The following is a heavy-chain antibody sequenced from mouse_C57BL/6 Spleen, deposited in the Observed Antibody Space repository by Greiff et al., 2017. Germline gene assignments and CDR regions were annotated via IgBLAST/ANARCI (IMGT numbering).Heavy chain of an antibody. D-gene: IGHD1-1*01. J-gene: IGHJ1*03. CDR2: ISDGGSYT. V-gene: IGHV5-4*01. CDR3: AREGYYGSSYWYFDV. CDR1: GFTFSSYA. Sequence: EVKLMESGGGLVKPGGSLKLSCAASGFTFSSYAMSWVRQTPAKRLEWVATISDGGSYTYYPDNVKGRFTISRDNAKNNLYLQRSHLKSEDTAMYYCAREGYYGSSYWYFDVWGTGTTVTVSS.